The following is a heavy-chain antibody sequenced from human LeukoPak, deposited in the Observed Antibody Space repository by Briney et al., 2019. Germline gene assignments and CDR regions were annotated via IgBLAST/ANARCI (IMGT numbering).Heavy chain of an antibody. CDR1: GFTFSNYG. V-gene: IGHV3-30*18. CDR2: LSSDGNKK. CDR3: AKVYYDTQDH. Sequence: GRSLRLSCAASGFTFSNYGMHWVRQAPGKGLEWVALLSSDGNKKYYADSVKGRFTISRDNSKSRFYLQMNSLRAEDTAVYYCAKVYYDTQDHWGQGTLVTVSS. J-gene: IGHJ4*02. D-gene: IGHD3-22*01.